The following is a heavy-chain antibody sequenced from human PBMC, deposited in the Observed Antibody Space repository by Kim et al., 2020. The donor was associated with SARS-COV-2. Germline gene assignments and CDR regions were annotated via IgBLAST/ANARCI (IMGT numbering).Heavy chain of an antibody. CDR3: AKSGPDY. V-gene: IGHV3-23*01. CDR1: GFTFRNYG. J-gene: IGHJ4*02. Sequence: GGSLRLSCAASGFTFRNYGMSWVRQAPGKGLEWVSTISDSGANTYYADSVKGRFTISRDDSKNTLYLQMNSLRAEDTALYYCAKSGPDYWGQGTLVTVSS. CDR2: ISDSGANT.